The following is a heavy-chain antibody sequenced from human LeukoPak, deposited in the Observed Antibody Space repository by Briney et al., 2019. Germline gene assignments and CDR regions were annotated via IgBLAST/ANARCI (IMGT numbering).Heavy chain of an antibody. V-gene: IGHV3-48*04. Sequence: PGGSLRLSCAASGFTFSSYSMNWVRQAPGKGLEWVSYISSSSSTIYYADSVKGRFTISRDNAKNSLYLQMNSLRAEDTAVYYCARDLTYYDILTGRPRYFDLWGRGTLVTVSS. CDR2: ISSSSSTI. CDR3: ARDLTYYDILTGRPRYFDL. CDR1: GFTFSSYS. D-gene: IGHD3-9*01. J-gene: IGHJ2*01.